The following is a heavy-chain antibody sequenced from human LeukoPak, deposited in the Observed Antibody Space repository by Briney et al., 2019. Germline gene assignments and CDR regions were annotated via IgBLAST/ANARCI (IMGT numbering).Heavy chain of an antibody. V-gene: IGHV1-8*01. D-gene: IGHD3-3*01. CDR3: ARGGRITIFGVVENWFDP. J-gene: IGHJ5*02. CDR2: MNPNSGNT. CDR1: GYTFTSYD. Sequence: ASVKVSCKASGYTFTSYDINWVRQATGQGLEWMGWMNPNSGNTGYAQKFRGRVTMTRNTSISTAYMELSSLRSEDTAVYYCARGGRITIFGVVENWFDPWGQGTLVTVSS.